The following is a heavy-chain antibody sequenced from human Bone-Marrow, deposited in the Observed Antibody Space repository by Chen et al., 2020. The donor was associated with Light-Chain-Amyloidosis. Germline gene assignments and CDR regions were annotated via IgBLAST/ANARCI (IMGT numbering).Heavy chain of an antibody. V-gene: IGHV3-7*05. CDR3: ARRVWFGEYTYYFDY. CDR2: IKQDGSEK. D-gene: IGHD3-10*01. J-gene: IGHJ4*02. Sequence: EVQLVASGGGLVQPGGSLRLSCAASGFTFSSYWMSWVRQAPGKGLEWVANIKQDGSEKYYVDSVKGRFTISRDNAKNSLYLQMNSLRAEDTAVYYCARRVWFGEYTYYFDYWGQGTLVTVSS. CDR1: GFTFSSYW.